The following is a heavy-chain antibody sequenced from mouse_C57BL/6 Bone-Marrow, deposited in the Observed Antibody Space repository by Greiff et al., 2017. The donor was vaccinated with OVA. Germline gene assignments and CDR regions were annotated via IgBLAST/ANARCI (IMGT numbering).Heavy chain of an antibody. V-gene: IGHV1-85*01. CDR3: ARDWVYAMDY. D-gene: IGHD4-1*01. CDR2: LYPRDGST. Sequence: VKLQESGPELVKPGASVKLSCKASGYTFTSYDINWVKQRPGQGLEWIGWLYPRDGSTKYNETFKGQATLTVDTSSSTAYMELHSLTSEDSAVYFCARDWVYAMDYWGQGTSVTVSS. J-gene: IGHJ4*01. CDR1: GYTFTSYD.